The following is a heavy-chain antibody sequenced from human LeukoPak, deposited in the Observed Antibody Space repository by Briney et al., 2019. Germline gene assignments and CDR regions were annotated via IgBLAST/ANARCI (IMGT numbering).Heavy chain of an antibody. J-gene: IGHJ4*02. V-gene: IGHV3-66*01. CDR1: GFTVGTNY. Sequence: PGGSLRLFCAAPGFTVGTNYMSWVRQAPGKRLEWVSAIYSGGSTFYADSVKGRFTISRDNAKNTLYLQMNSLRADDTALYYCARDTSSGWQHDYWGKGTLVTASS. D-gene: IGHD6-19*01. CDR2: IYSGGST. CDR3: ARDTSSGWQHDY.